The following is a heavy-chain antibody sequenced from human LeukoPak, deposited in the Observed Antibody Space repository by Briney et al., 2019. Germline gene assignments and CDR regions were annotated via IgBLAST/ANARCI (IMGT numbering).Heavy chain of an antibody. Sequence: PGGSLRLSCAASGFTFSSYAMSWVRQAPGKGLEWVSGISGSAGSTDYADSVKGRFTISRDNSKNTLYLQMNSLRAEDTAVYYCAKGVYSVFPDSRVLDYWGQGTLVTVSS. CDR2: ISGSAGST. CDR1: GFTFSSYA. D-gene: IGHD5/OR15-5a*01. V-gene: IGHV3-23*01. J-gene: IGHJ4*02. CDR3: AKGVYSVFPDSRVLDY.